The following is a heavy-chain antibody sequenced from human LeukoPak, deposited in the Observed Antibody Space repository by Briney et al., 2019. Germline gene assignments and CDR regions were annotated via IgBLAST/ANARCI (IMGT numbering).Heavy chain of an antibody. V-gene: IGHV1-2*02. J-gene: IGHJ4*02. CDR2: INPNSGGT. CDR3: ARARGPDFWSGYAYDY. CDR1: GYTFTGYY. Sequence: EASVKVSCKASGYTFTGYYMHWVRQAPGQGLEWMGWINPNSGGTNYAQKFQGRATMTRDTSISTAYMELSRLRSDDTAVYYCARARGPDFWSGYAYDYWGQGTLVTVSS. D-gene: IGHD3-3*01.